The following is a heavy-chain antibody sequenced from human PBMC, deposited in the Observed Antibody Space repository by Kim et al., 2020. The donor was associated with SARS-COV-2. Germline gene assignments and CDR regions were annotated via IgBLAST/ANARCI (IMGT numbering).Heavy chain of an antibody. D-gene: IGHD6-13*01. CDR3: ARLGPQAAESYGMDV. J-gene: IGHJ6*02. Sequence: SETLSLTCTVSGGSISSYYWSWIRQPPGKGLEWIGYIHYSGSTNYNPSLKSRVTISVDTSKNQFSLKLSSVTAADTAVYYCARLGPQAAESYGMDVWGQGTTVTVSS. CDR2: IHYSGST. V-gene: IGHV4-59*08. CDR1: GGSISSYY.